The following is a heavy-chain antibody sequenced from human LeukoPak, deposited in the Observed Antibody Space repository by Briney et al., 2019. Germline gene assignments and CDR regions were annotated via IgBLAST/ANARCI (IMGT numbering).Heavy chain of an antibody. CDR2: IRYDGSNK. CDR1: GFTFSSYG. D-gene: IGHD4-11*01. V-gene: IGHV3-30*02. Sequence: PGGSLRLSCAASGFTFSSYGMHWVRQAPGKGLEWGAFIRYDGSNKYYADSVKGRFTISRDNSKNTLYLQMNSLRAEDTAVYYCAKDGVTTRVIHYFDYWGQGTLVTVSS. CDR3: AKDGVTTRVIHYFDY. J-gene: IGHJ4*02.